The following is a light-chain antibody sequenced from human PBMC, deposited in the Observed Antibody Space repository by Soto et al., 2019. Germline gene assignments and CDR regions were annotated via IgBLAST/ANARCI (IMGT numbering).Light chain of an antibody. J-gene: IGKJ1*01. CDR3: QQYGSSPTWT. CDR1: QSLSNSY. V-gene: IGKV3-20*01. Sequence: EIALTQSPGTLSLSPGARATLSCRASQSLSNSYLAWYQQKPGQAPRLLIYGASSRATGIPDRFSGSGSGTDFTLTINRLEPEDFAVYYCQQYGSSPTWTFGQGTKVEIK. CDR2: GAS.